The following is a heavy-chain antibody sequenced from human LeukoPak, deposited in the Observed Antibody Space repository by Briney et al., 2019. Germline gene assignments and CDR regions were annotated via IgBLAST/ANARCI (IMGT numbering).Heavy chain of an antibody. CDR2: INPSGGSI. D-gene: IGHD3-16*01. CDR1: GYTFTSYY. J-gene: IGHJ4*02. Sequence: ASVKVSCKASGYTFTSYYMHWVRQAPGQGLEWMGIINPSGGSISYAQKFQGRVTMTRDTSTSTVYMELSSLRSEDTAVYYCARHLTSLGGGGDETDYWGQGTLVTVSS. CDR3: ARHLTSLGGGGDETDY. V-gene: IGHV1-46*01.